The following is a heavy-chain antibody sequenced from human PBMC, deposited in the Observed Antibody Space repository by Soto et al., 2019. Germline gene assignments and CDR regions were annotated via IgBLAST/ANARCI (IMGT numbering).Heavy chain of an antibody. Sequence: QVQLQESGPGLVKPSGTLSLTCAVSGGSISSTNWWSWVRQSPGKGLAWIGEIYHSGSTNYNPSLRGRVTISVDKANNQFSLKIRSVTAADTAMYYCVTLPPRIELAVLPIPTWGQGTLVTVTS. V-gene: IGHV4-4*02. D-gene: IGHD2-2*02. CDR3: VTLPPRIELAVLPIPT. CDR1: GGSISSTNW. J-gene: IGHJ4*02. CDR2: IYHSGST.